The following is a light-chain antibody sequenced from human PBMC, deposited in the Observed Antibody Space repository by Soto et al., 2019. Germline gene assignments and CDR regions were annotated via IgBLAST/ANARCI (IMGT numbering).Light chain of an antibody. CDR3: QEYNSHLRT. Sequence: DIQMTQSPSTLSASVGDRVTITCRASQSVSNWLAWYQQKPGKAPKVLIYKVSNLESGVPSRFSGSGSGTEFTLTISSLQPDDFATYYCQEYNSHLRTFGQGTKVEIK. V-gene: IGKV1-5*03. CDR2: KVS. CDR1: QSVSNW. J-gene: IGKJ1*01.